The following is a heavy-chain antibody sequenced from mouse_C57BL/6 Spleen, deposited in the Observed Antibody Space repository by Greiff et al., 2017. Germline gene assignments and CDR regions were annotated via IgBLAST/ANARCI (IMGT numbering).Heavy chain of an antibody. J-gene: IGHJ3*01. CDR2: IDPSDSET. V-gene: IGHV1-52*01. CDR3: AVDYYDSSSDGGFAY. D-gene: IGHD1-1*01. CDR1: GYTFTSYW. Sequence: VKLQQPGAELVRPGSSVKLSCKASGYTFTSYWMHWVKQRPIQGLEWIGNIDPSDSETHYNQKFKDKATLTVDKSSSTAYMQLSSLTSEGFTVYYCAVDYYDSSSDGGFAYWGQGTLVTVSA.